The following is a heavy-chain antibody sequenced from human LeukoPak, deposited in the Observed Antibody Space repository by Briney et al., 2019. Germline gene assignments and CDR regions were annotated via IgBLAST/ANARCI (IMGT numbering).Heavy chain of an antibody. Sequence: PGGSLRLSCAASGFTFSSYAMSWVRQAPGKGLEWVSAISGSGGSTYYADSVKGRFTISRDNSKNTLYLQMNSLRAEDTAVYYCAKRFWSERLNTVTNYYYYMDVWGKGTTVTVSS. CDR3: AKRFWSERLNTVTNYYYYMDV. CDR2: ISGSGGST. J-gene: IGHJ6*03. CDR1: GFTFSSYA. V-gene: IGHV3-23*01. D-gene: IGHD4-11*01.